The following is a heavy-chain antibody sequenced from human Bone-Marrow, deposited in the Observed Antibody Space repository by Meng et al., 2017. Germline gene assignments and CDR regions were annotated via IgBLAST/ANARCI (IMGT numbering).Heavy chain of an antibody. CDR2: IKQDGSEK. CDR3: ARGLGLRLGELSSYYFDY. V-gene: IGHV3-7*01. CDR1: GFTFSSYW. J-gene: IGHJ4*02. D-gene: IGHD3-16*02. Sequence: GGSLRLSCAASGFTFSSYWMSWVRQAPGKGLEWVANIKQDGSEKYYVDSVKGRFTISRDNAKNSLYLQMNSLRAEDTAVYYCARGLGLRLGELSSYYFDYWGQGTLVTVSS.